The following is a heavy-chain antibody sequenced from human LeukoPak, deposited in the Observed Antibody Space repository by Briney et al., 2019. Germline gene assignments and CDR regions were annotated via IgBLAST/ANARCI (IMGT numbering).Heavy chain of an antibody. V-gene: IGHV1-8*03. CDR3: ARGGLEVVVAATRYYYYMDV. D-gene: IGHD2-15*01. CDR2: MNPNSGNT. J-gene: IGHJ6*03. CDR1: GYTFTSYD. Sequence: ASVKVSCKASGYTFTSYDINWVRQATGQGLEWMGWMNPNSGNTGYAQKFQGRVTITRNTSISTAYMELSSLRSEDTAVYYCARGGLEVVVAATRYYYYMDVWGKGTTVTVSS.